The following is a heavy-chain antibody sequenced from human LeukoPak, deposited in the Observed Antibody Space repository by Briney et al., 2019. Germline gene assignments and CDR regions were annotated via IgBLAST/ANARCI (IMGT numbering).Heavy chain of an antibody. CDR3: ARDSIVVVPAAISYYFDY. Sequence: GGSLRLSCAASGFTFSSYGMHWVRQAPGKGLEWVAVIWYDGSNKYYADSVKGRFTISRDNSKNTLHLQMNSLRAEDTAVYYCARDSIVVVPAAISYYFDYWGQGTLVTVSS. D-gene: IGHD2-2*01. CDR2: IWYDGSNK. V-gene: IGHV3-33*01. CDR1: GFTFSSYG. J-gene: IGHJ4*02.